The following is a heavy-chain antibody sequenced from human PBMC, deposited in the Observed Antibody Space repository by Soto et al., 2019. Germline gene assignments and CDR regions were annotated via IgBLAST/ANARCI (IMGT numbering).Heavy chain of an antibody. Sequence: GASMKVSCKASGGTFSSYAISWVRQAPGQGLEWMGGIIPIFGTANYAQKFQGRVTITADESTSTAYMELSSLRSEDTAVYYCARGRKDSSGWYAIDYWGQGTLVTAPQ. V-gene: IGHV1-69*13. D-gene: IGHD6-19*01. CDR2: IIPIFGTA. CDR3: ARGRKDSSGWYAIDY. J-gene: IGHJ4*02. CDR1: GGTFSSYA.